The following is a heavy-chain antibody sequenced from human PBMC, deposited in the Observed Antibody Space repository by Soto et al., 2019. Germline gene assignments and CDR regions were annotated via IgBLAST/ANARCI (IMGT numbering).Heavy chain of an antibody. D-gene: IGHD1-26*01. J-gene: IGHJ6*03. CDR2: ISYDGSKR. CDR3: ARDHPSGAGAGYYYKMYV. Sequence: GGSLRLSCVASGFTFNNYVMHWVRQAPGKGLEWVAVISYDGSKRYYVDSVKGRFTISRDNSKNTLVMQMNSLRAEDTAVYHCARDHPSGAGAGYYYKMYVWAQGTTVPVSS. V-gene: IGHV3-30*03. CDR1: GFTFNNYV.